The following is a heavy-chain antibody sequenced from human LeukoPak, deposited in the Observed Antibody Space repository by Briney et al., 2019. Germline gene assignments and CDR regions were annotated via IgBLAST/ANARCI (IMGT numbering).Heavy chain of an antibody. Sequence: GGSLRLSCAASGFTFSNYSMNWVRQAPGKGLEWVSSISSSSSYIYYADSVKGRFTISRDNAKNSLYLQMNSLRAEDTAVYYCARDKSRYCSGGSCYSGAPVDYWGQGTLVTVSS. CDR2: ISSSSSYI. CDR3: ARDKSRYCSGGSCYSGAPVDY. CDR1: GFTFSNYS. J-gene: IGHJ4*02. D-gene: IGHD2-15*01. V-gene: IGHV3-21*01.